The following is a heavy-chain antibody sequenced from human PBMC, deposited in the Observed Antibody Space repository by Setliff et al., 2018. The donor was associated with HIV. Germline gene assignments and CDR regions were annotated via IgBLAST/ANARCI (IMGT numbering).Heavy chain of an antibody. CDR2: IRSEDYGGTS. J-gene: IGHJ6*02. CDR3: ARDTPERTIWNAWLYYYYGLDV. D-gene: IGHD1-1*01. V-gene: IGHV3-49*04. CDR1: GFDLGDYA. Sequence: PGGSLRLSCAGVGFDLGDYAVTWVRQAPGKGLEWVSFIRSEDYGGTSAFAASVGGRFTISRDNDKSSLSLQMKGLTVDDTGIYYCARDTPERTIWNAWLYYYYGLDVWGQGTTVTVSS.